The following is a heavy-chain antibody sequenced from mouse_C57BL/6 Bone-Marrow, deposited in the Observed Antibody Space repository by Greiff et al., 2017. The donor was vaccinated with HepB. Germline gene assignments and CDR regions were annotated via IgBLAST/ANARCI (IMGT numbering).Heavy chain of an antibody. V-gene: IGHV1-82*01. CDR1: GYAFSSSW. CDR2: IYPGDGDT. CDR3: ARDTTVVASDAY. D-gene: IGHD1-1*01. Sequence: VQLQESGPELVKPGASVKISCKASGYAFSSSWMNWVKQRPGKGLEWIGRIYPGDGDTNYNGKFKGKATLTADKSSSTAYMQLSSLTSEDSAVYFCARDTTVVASDAYWGQGTLVTVSA. J-gene: IGHJ3*01.